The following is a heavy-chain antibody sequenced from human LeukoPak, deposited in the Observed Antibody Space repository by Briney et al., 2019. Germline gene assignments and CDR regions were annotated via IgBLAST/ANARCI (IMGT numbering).Heavy chain of an antibody. J-gene: IGHJ4*02. Sequence: GVSLRLSCAASGFTFDDYAMHWVPEVPGKGLVWVPGICWNSGSIGYAHSVKGRFTISRDNAKHSLYLQMNSLRAEDTALYYCAKDRDSSGYSLGGLFDYWGQGTLVTVSS. D-gene: IGHD3-22*01. CDR3: AKDRDSSGYSLGGLFDY. CDR1: GFTFDDYA. CDR2: ICWNSGSI. V-gene: IGHV3-9*01.